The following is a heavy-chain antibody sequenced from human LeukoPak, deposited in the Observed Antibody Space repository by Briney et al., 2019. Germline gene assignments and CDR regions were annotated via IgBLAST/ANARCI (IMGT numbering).Heavy chain of an antibody. CDR2: INPNSGGT. CDR3: ATLSGNSWEYYFDY. CDR1: GYAFTGYY. V-gene: IGHV1-2*02. J-gene: IGHJ4*02. Sequence: ASVKVSCKASGYAFTGYYMQWVREAPGQGLEWMEWINPNSGGTNYAQRFQGRVTMTRDTSISTAYMELSRLRSHDTAVYYCATLSGNSWEYYFDYWGQGTLVTVSS. D-gene: IGHD1-26*01.